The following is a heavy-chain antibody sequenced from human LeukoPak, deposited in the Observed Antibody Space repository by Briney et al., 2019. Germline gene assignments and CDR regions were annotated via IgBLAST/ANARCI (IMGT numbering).Heavy chain of an antibody. Sequence: SETLSLTCTVSGGSISSYYWSWIRQPPGKGLEWIGYIYYSGSTNYNPSLKSRVTISVDTSKNQFSLKLSSVTAADTAVYYCARGWDSSSWPPYGMDVWGQGTTVTVSS. CDR3: ARGWDSSSWPPYGMDV. CDR1: GGSISSYY. D-gene: IGHD6-13*01. J-gene: IGHJ6*02. CDR2: IYYSGST. V-gene: IGHV4-59*01.